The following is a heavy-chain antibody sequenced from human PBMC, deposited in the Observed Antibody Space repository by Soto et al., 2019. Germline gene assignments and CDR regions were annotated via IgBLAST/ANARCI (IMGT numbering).Heavy chain of an antibody. J-gene: IGHJ3*01. CDR1: GLTLSRYA. V-gene: IGHV3-30-3*01. Sequence: GGSLRLSCAASGLTLSRYAMHWVRQAPGKGLQWVAVISFDGSNQDYADSVKGRFTISKDISKNTLSLQINSLISEDTAVYFCARASYSTGWYYAFDVWGQGTVVTVSS. CDR2: ISFDGSNQ. CDR3: ARASYSTGWYYAFDV. D-gene: IGHD6-13*01.